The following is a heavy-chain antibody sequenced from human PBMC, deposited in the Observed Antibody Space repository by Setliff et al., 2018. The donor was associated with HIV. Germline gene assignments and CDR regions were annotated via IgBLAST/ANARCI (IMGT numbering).Heavy chain of an antibody. CDR2: ISAYSGET. J-gene: IGHJ4*02. Sequence: GASVKVSCKTSGFAFTNYGFTWVRQAPGQGLEWMGWISAYSGETFSTLKFRDRATLTTDTSTNTAHMELRSLTYGDTAVYFCARGWDYGVRKPEDWGQGTLVTVSS. CDR3: ARGWDYGVRKPED. D-gene: IGHD3-10*01. V-gene: IGHV1-18*01. CDR1: GFAFTNYG.